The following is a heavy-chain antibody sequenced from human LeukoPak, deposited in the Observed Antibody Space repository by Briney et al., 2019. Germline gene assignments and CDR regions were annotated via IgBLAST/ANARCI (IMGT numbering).Heavy chain of an antibody. CDR2: ISGSGGSI. J-gene: IGHJ5*02. V-gene: IGHV3-23*01. CDR3: AKGRKTTGNDWFDP. Sequence: GGSLRLSCTGSGFTFGDHPMSWVRQAPGKGLEWVSIISGSGGSIYYADSVKGRFTISRDNSKNTLYLELNSLRAEDTALYYCAKGRKTTGNDWFDPWGQGTLVTVSS. CDR1: GFTFGDHP. D-gene: IGHD1-1*01.